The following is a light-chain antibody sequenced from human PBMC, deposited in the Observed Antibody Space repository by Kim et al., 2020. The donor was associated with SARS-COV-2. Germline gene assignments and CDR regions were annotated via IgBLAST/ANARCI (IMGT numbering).Light chain of an antibody. CDR1: QGISSW. CDR3: QQANSFPVT. J-gene: IGKJ5*01. V-gene: IGKV1-12*01. Sequence: ASVADRLPSPAQSSQGISSWLAWYQQRPGKAPKLLIHASSSLQSRVPSRFSGSGSGTDFTLTISSLQPEDFSTYYCQQANSFPVTFGQGTRLEIK. CDR2: ASS.